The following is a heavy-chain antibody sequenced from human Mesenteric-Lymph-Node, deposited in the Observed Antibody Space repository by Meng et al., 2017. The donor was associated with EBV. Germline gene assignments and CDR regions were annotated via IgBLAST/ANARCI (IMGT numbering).Heavy chain of an antibody. J-gene: IGHJ4*02. CDR2: IYDSGIT. D-gene: IGHD1-26*01. V-gene: IGHV4-61*01. CDR3: ARDRGWELLDY. CDR1: GVSVSGDSFY. Sequence: QAHLTGSGPGMVKPSETLSLTCTVSGVSVSGDSFYWSWIRQPPGKGLEWIGFIYDSGITHYSPSLKSRVTISVDTSKNQFSLELRSMTPADTAVYYCARDRGWELLDYWGQGTLVTVSS.